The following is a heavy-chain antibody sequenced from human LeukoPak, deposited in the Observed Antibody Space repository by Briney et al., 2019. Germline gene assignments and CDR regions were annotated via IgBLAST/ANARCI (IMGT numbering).Heavy chain of an antibody. D-gene: IGHD3-3*01. CDR2: IYYSGST. CDR3: ARSDDFWSGYYTAPPDY. Sequence: ASETLSLTCTVSGGSISSYYWSWIRQPPGKGLEWIGYIYYSGSTNYNPSLKSRVTISVDTSKNQFSLKLSSVTAADTAVCYCARSDDFWSGYYTAPPDYWGQGTLVTVSS. J-gene: IGHJ4*02. CDR1: GGSISSYY. V-gene: IGHV4-59*01.